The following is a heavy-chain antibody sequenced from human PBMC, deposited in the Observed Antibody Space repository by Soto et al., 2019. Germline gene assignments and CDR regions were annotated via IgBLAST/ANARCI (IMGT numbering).Heavy chain of an antibody. D-gene: IGHD1-26*01. CDR2: HYSGGST. V-gene: IGHV3-53*01. CDR1: GFSVSSNY. Sequence: GGSLRLSCAIPGFSVSSNYLSWVRQAPGKGLEWVSVHYSGGSTYYADSVQGRFTISRDKSNNTLYLQMRRVRAEDTAVYFCARHRHPRGTVGATSPLDPWGQGTQVTVSS. CDR3: ARHRHPRGTVGATSPLDP. J-gene: IGHJ5*02.